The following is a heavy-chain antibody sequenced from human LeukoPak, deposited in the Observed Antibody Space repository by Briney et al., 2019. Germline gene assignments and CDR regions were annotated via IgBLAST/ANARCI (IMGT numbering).Heavy chain of an antibody. CDR1: GNVW. D-gene: IGHD3-22*01. J-gene: IGHJ4*02. V-gene: IGHV3-74*01. Sequence: GGSVILSCAASGNVWMHWFRKAPGNGLLWVSHINSDGSWTSYADSVKGRFTISKDNTKNSLYLQMNGLRAEDTAVYYCARTRSSGYLTFDYWGQGILVTVSS. CDR2: INSDGSWT. CDR3: ARTRSSGYLTFDY.